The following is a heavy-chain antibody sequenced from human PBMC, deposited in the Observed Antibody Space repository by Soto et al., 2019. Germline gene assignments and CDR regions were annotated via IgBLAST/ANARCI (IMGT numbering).Heavy chain of an antibody. D-gene: IGHD6-13*01. CDR2: ITNDESM. CDR1: GFTFRNYA. V-gene: IGHV3-23*01. J-gene: IGHJ4*02. Sequence: EVQLLESGGGLVQPGGSLRLSCAASGFTFRNYAMNWVRQAPGKGLGWVSTITNDESMYYADSVRGRFTVSRDNSKSTLYLHVNGLRAEDTAVYYCARPSIISAGTYWGPGTLVVVSS. CDR3: ARPSIISAGTY.